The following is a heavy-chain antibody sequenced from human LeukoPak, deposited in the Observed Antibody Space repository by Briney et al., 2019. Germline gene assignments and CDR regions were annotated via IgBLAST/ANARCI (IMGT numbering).Heavy chain of an antibody. Sequence: ASVKVSCKASGYTFTSYGISWVRQAPGQGLEWMGWISAYNGNTNYAQKLQGRVTMTTDISTSTAYMELRSLRSDDTAVYYCAREPPGVDSGYGLFDYWGQGTLVTVSS. D-gene: IGHD5-12*01. J-gene: IGHJ4*02. CDR2: ISAYNGNT. CDR1: GYTFTSYG. CDR3: AREPPGVDSGYGLFDY. V-gene: IGHV1-18*04.